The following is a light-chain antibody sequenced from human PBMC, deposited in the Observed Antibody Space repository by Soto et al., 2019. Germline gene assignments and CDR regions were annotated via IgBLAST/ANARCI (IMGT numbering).Light chain of an antibody. CDR1: QSLNNY. J-gene: IGKJ5*01. CDR2: DAS. Sequence: DIQMNQSPSSLSASVGDRVSITCRASQSLNNYLAWYQQKPGKAPKLLIYDASTLERGVPSRFSGTGYGTEFTLTISSLQHDDGRTYYCHQYYRSCVTFDQGKRQAIK. V-gene: IGKV1-5*01. CDR3: HQYYRSCVT.